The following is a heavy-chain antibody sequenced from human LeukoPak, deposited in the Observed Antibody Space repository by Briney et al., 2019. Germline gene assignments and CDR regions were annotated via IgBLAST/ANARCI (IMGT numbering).Heavy chain of an antibody. Sequence: SETLPLTCAVSGVSINLYYWNWVRQPAGKGLEWIGRMYAGGNTNYNPSLKSRVTMSVDTSKNLFFLNLDSVTAADTAVYFCARDNNGWPPKLYSMDVWGQGTTVTVSS. CDR3: ARDNNGWPPKLYSMDV. CDR2: MYAGGNT. D-gene: IGHD6-19*01. CDR1: GVSINLYY. J-gene: IGHJ6*02. V-gene: IGHV4-4*07.